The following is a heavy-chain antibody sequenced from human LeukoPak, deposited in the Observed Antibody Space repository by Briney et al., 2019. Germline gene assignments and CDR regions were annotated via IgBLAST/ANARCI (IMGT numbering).Heavy chain of an antibody. CDR3: ATRNYYGPGDY. Sequence: GESLKISCKGSGYSFTGYWIGWVGQMPGKGLEWMGIIYPGDSDTRYSPSSQGQVTISADKSISTAYVQWSSLRSADTAVYYCATRNYYGPGDYWGQGTLVTVSS. V-gene: IGHV5-51*01. J-gene: IGHJ4*02. CDR1: GYSFTGYW. D-gene: IGHD3-10*01. CDR2: IYPGDSDT.